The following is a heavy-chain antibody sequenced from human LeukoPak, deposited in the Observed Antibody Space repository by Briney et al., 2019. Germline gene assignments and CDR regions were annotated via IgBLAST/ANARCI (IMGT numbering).Heavy chain of an antibody. CDR3: ARDSGSYHDAFDI. CDR2: IKQDGSQK. J-gene: IGHJ3*02. V-gene: IGHV3-7*01. D-gene: IGHD1-26*01. CDR1: GFTFSNYW. Sequence: PGGSLRLSCAASGFTFSNYWMTWVRQAPGKGLEWVANIKQDGSQKYYVDSLKGRFTISRDNAKNSLYLQMNSLRAEDTAVYYCARDSGSYHDAFDIWGQGTMVTVSS.